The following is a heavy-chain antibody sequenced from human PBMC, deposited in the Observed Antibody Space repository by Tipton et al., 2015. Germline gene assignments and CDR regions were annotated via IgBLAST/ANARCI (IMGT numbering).Heavy chain of an antibody. V-gene: IGHV4-59*12. CDR1: GGSISSYY. Sequence: TLSLTCTVSGGSISSYYWSWIRQSPGKGLEWIGYIQYSGSTNYNPSLKSRVTISVDTSKTQFSLKVNSVTAADTAVYYCARGHKNGDSPWDYWGQGTLVTVSS. CDR3: ARGHKNGDSPWDY. D-gene: IGHD4-17*01. CDR2: IQYSGST. J-gene: IGHJ4*02.